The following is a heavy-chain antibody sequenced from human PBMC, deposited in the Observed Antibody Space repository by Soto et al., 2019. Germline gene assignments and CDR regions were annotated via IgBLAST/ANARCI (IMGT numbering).Heavy chain of an antibody. CDR3: AREYCGGGFCYGTDF. Sequence: ASVKVSCKASGYTFSIYGISWVRQAPGQGLQWMAWISHSNDNTYYAQNFQGRLTITTDASTNTASMELGSLTSDDTAVYYCAREYCGGGFCYGTDFWGQGTLVTVSS. CDR2: ISHSNDNT. D-gene: IGHD2-15*01. V-gene: IGHV1-18*01. CDR1: GYTFSIYG. J-gene: IGHJ4*02.